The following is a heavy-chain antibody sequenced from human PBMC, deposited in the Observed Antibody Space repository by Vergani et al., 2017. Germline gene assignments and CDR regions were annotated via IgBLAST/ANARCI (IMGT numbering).Heavy chain of an antibody. V-gene: IGHV3-23*01. CDR1: GFRVTTYY. D-gene: IGHD2-15*01. J-gene: IGHJ6*02. CDR3: AKAGVRCSGGSCYLPNFYYYYGMDV. Sequence: VELLESGGGLAQPGGSLRVSCSASGFRVTTYYMSWVRQAPGKGLEWVSAISGSGGSTYYADSVKGRFTISRDNSKNTLYLQMNSLRAEDTAVYYCAKAGVRCSGGSCYLPNFYYYYGMDVWGQGTTVTVSS. CDR2: ISGSGGST.